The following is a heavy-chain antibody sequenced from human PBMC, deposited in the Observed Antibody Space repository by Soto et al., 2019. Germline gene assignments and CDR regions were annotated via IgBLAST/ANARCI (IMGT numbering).Heavy chain of an antibody. CDR2: IIPIFGTA. D-gene: IGHD4-17*01. CDR3: ARSSTVRNWFDP. J-gene: IGHJ5*02. Sequence: GASVKVSCKASGGTFSSYAISWVRQAPGQGLEWMGGIIPIFGTANYAQKFQGRVTITADESTSTAYMELSSLRSEDTAAYYCARSSTVRNWFDPWGQGTLVTVSS. CDR1: GGTFSSYA. V-gene: IGHV1-69*13.